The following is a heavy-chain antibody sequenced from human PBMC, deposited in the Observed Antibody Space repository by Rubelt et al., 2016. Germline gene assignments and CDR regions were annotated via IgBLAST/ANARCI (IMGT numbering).Heavy chain of an antibody. CDR2: INRDGSSI. D-gene: IGHD5-24*01. Sequence: EVQLLESGGGLVQPGGSLRLSCAASGFTFSSYGMSWVRQTPGKGLEWVSRINRDGSSIDYADSVKGRFTVSRDNAKNMVYLQMNSLRVDETAVYYCARPTLMAYEWGQGTLVTVSS. CDR3: ARPTLMAYE. V-gene: IGHV3-74*02. CDR1: GFTFSSYG. J-gene: IGHJ4*02.